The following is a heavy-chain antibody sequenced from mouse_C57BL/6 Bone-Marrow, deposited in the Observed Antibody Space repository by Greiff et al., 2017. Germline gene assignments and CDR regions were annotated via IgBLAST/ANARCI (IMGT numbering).Heavy chain of an antibody. J-gene: IGHJ1*03. CDR2: IWSGGST. Sequence: QVQLLQSGPGLVQPSQCLSITCSVSGFSFTSYGVHWVRQSPGKGLEWLGVIWSGGSTDYNAAFISSPSTSKNNSTSHVFFQMNSLQADDTAIYSCARDSAVVSYWDFDVWGTGTTVTVSS. CDR1: GFSFTSYG. D-gene: IGHD6-2*01. CDR3: ARDSAVVSYWDFDV. V-gene: IGHV2-2*01.